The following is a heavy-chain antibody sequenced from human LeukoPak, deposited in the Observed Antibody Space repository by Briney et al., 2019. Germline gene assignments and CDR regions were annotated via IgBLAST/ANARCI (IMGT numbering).Heavy chain of an antibody. CDR2: ITSSGGST. D-gene: IGHD4-17*01. J-gene: IGHJ4*02. V-gene: IGHV3-23*01. CDR3: AKDRQPTVTHFDY. CDR1: GFTFNYYA. Sequence: GGSLRLSCAASGFTFNYYAMTWVRQAPGKGLEWVSTITSSGGSTYYADSVKGRFTISRDNSKNTLYLQMNSLRAEDSAVYYCAKDRQPTVTHFDYWGQGTLVTVSS.